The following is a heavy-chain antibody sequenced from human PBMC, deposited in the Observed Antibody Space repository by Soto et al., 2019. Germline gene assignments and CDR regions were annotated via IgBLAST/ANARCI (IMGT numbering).Heavy chain of an antibody. V-gene: IGHV1-69*13. CDR1: GGTFSXYA. CDR3: ARVPITMVRGVMEYYFDY. Sequence: ASVKVSCKASGGTFSXYAISWVRQAPGQGLEWMGGIIPIFGTANCAQKFQGRVTITADESTSTAYMELSSLRSEDTAVYYCARVPITMVRGVMEYYFDYWGQGTLVTVSS. CDR2: IIPIFGTA. D-gene: IGHD3-10*01. J-gene: IGHJ4*02.